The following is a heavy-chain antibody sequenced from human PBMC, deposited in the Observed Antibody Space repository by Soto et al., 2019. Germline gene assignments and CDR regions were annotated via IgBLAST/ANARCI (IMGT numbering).Heavy chain of an antibody. V-gene: IGHV5-10-1*01. CDR2: IDPSDSYT. CDR3: ARHRGGSCYSPPRLDGMDF. CDR1: GYSFTSYW. D-gene: IGHD2-15*01. Sequence: GESLKISCKGSGYSFTSYWISWVRQMPGKGLEWMGRIDPSDSYTNYSPSFQGHVTISADKSISTAYLQWSSLKASDTAMYYCARHRGGSCYSPPRLDGMDFWCQG. J-gene: IGHJ6*02.